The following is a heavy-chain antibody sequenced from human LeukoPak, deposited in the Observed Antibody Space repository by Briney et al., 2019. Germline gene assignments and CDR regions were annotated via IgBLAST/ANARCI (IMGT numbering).Heavy chain of an antibody. CDR2: IRYDGSRK. CDR1: GFIFSSYG. D-gene: IGHD4/OR15-4a*01. CDR3: AKVSLNMVNDAFDI. J-gene: IGHJ3*02. Sequence: GGSLRLSCAASGFIFSSYGMHWVRQAPDKGLEWVAFIRYDGSRKYYADSVKGRFTISRDNSKNTLYLQMNSLRAEGTAMYYCAKVSLNMVNDAFDIWGQGTMVSVSS. V-gene: IGHV3-30*02.